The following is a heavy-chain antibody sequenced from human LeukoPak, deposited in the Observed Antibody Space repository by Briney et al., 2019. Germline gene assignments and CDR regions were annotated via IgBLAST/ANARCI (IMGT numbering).Heavy chain of an antibody. D-gene: IGHD3-22*01. Sequence: GGSLKLSCAASGCTFSGSAMHWVRQASGKGLEWVGRIRSKANSYATAYAASVKGRFTISRDDSKNTAYLQMNSLKTEDTAVYYCSAYYYDSSRYDLFDYWGQGTLVTVSS. CDR2: IRSKANSYAT. V-gene: IGHV3-73*01. CDR1: GCTFSGSA. J-gene: IGHJ4*02. CDR3: SAYYYDSSRYDLFDY.